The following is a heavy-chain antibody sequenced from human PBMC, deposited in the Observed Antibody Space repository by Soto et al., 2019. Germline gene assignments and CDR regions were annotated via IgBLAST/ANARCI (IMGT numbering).Heavy chain of an antibody. CDR2: ISCNSGSI. J-gene: IGHJ4*02. V-gene: IGHV3-9*01. CDR1: GFTFDDYA. D-gene: IGHD2-2*01. Sequence: EVQLVESGGGLVQPGRSLRLSCAGSGFTFDDYAMHWVRQAPGKGLEWVSGISCNSGSIAYADSVKGRFTISRDNAKNALYRQMNSLRADATALYYCAKDAQQVLGDSPFDYWGQGTLVTVSS. CDR3: AKDAQQVLGDSPFDY.